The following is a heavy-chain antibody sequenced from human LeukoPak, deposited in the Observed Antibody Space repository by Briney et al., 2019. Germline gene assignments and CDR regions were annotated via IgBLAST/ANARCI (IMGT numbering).Heavy chain of an antibody. CDR2: IKQDGGEK. Sequence: PGGSLRLSCAASGFTFSSYGMHWVRQAPGKGLEWVANIKQDGGEKYYVDSVKGRFTISRDNAKKSLYLQMNSLRAEDTAVYYCAREYIYYDSSGYYYPYFDYWGQGTLVTVPS. CDR1: GFTFSSYG. CDR3: AREYIYYDSSGYYYPYFDY. J-gene: IGHJ4*02. D-gene: IGHD3-22*01. V-gene: IGHV3-7*01.